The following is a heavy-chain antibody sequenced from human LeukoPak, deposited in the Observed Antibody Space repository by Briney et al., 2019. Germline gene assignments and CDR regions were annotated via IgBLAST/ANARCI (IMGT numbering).Heavy chain of an antibody. CDR2: IIPIFGTA. Sequence: SVKVSCKASGGTFSSYAISWVRQAPGQGLEWMGGIIPIFGTANYAQKFQGRVTITADESPSTAYMELSSLRSEDTAVYYWASLSLEIVGRYFDWLLALDYWGQGTLVTVSS. V-gene: IGHV1-69*01. D-gene: IGHD3-9*01. J-gene: IGHJ4*02. CDR1: GGTFSSYA. CDR3: ASLSLEIVGRYFDWLLALDY.